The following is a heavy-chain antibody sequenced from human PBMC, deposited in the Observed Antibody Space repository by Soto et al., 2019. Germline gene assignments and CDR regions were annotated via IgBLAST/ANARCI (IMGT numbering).Heavy chain of an antibody. V-gene: IGHV1-18*01. D-gene: IGHD3-22*01. J-gene: IGHJ4*02. Sequence: ASVKVSCKASGYTFTSYGISWVRQAPGQGLEWMGWISAYNGNTNYAQKLQGRVTMTTDTSTSTAYMELRSLRSDDTAVYYCAREYYDSSGYYYPPPFSAVDYWGQGTLVTVSS. CDR2: ISAYNGNT. CDR1: GYTFTSYG. CDR3: AREYYDSSGYYYPPPFSAVDY.